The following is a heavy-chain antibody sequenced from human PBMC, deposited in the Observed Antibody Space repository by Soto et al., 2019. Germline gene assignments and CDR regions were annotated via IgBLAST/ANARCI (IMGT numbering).Heavy chain of an antibody. J-gene: IGHJ1*01. D-gene: IGHD2-15*01. CDR3: AVVVAAITSAEYFQH. CDR2: INPSGGST. CDR1: GYTFTSYY. V-gene: IGHV1-46*01. Sequence: ASVKVSCKASGYTFTSYYMHWVRQAPGQGLEWMGIINPSGGSTSYAQKFQGRVTMTRDTPTSTVYMELSSLRSEDTAVYYCAVVVAAITSAEYFQHWGQGTLVTVSS.